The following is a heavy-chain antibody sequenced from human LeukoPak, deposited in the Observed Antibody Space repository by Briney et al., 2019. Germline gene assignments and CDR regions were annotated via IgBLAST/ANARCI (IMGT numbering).Heavy chain of an antibody. V-gene: IGHV5-51*01. D-gene: IGHD4-11*01. CDR2: IYPGDSDT. J-gene: IGHJ3*02. Sequence: GESLKISCKGSGYSFTSYWIGWVRQMPGKGLEWMGIIYPGDSDTRYSPSFQGQVTISADKSISTAYLQWSSLKASDTAVYYCARLSVAVTTTNNDAFDIWGQGTMVTVSS. CDR3: ARLSVAVTTTNNDAFDI. CDR1: GYSFTSYW.